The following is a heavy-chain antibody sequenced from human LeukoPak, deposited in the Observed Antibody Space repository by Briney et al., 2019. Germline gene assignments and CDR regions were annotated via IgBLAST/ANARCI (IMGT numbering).Heavy chain of an antibody. CDR3: ARDVTSTPNWEFDY. D-gene: IGHD1-26*01. V-gene: IGHV1-2*04. CDR1: GYTFADYF. J-gene: IGHJ4*02. Sequence: GASVKVSCKGFGYTFADYFIHWVRQAPGQGLEWMGRINPNSGGTEYALKFQGWVTMTRDTSISTAYVEVSRLISDDTAVYYCARDVTSTPNWEFDYWGQGTLVIVSS. CDR2: INPNSGGT.